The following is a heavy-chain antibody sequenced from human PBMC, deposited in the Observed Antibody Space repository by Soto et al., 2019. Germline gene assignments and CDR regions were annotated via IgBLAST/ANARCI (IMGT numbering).Heavy chain of an antibody. CDR3: ARDTSYGMDV. Sequence: GGSLRLSCAASGFTFSSRWMHWVRQAPGKGLVWVSHINSDGSSTSYADSEKGRFTISRDNAKNTVYLQMNSLRAEDTAVYYCARDTSYGMDVWGQGTTVTVSS. CDR2: INSDGSST. V-gene: IGHV3-74*01. J-gene: IGHJ6*02. CDR1: GFTFSSRW.